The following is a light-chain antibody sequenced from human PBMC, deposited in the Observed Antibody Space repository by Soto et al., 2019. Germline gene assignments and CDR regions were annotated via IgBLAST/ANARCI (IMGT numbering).Light chain of an antibody. CDR2: SDI. Sequence: QSVLTQPPSVSGAPGQRVSISCSGSSSNIGAGFDVHWYQQFPGAAPKLLIYSDINRPSGVPYRFSASKSGTSASLTITGLQTEDEAHYYCQSYGSGVSASVFGGGTKVTVL. CDR3: QSYGSGVSASV. CDR1: SSNIGAGFD. J-gene: IGLJ2*01. V-gene: IGLV1-40*01.